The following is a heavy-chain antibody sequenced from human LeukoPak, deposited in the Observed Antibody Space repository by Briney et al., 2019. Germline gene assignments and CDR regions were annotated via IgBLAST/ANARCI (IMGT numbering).Heavy chain of an antibody. CDR3: AGEMGASVFDY. CDR2: IYSGGST. D-gene: IGHD1-26*01. Sequence: GGSLRLSCAASGFTVSSNYMSWVRQAPGKRPEWVSVIYSGGSTYYADSVKGRFTISRDNSKNTLYLQMNSLRAEDTAVYYCAGEMGASVFDYWGQGTLVTVSS. J-gene: IGHJ4*02. V-gene: IGHV3-66*01. CDR1: GFTVSSNY.